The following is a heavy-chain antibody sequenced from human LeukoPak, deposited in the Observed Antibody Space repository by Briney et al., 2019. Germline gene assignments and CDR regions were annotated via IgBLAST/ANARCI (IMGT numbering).Heavy chain of an antibody. CDR3: AKRYNSEYLAPVQN. Sequence: PGGSLRLSCAASGFTFSSHAMTWVRQAPGKELEWVSAISGSGGNTHYADSVKGRFTISRDNAKNSLYLQMNSLRAEDTAVYYCAKRYNSEYLAPVQNWGQGTLVTVSS. CDR2: ISGSGGNT. D-gene: IGHD1-1*01. J-gene: IGHJ4*02. CDR1: GFTFSSHA. V-gene: IGHV3-23*01.